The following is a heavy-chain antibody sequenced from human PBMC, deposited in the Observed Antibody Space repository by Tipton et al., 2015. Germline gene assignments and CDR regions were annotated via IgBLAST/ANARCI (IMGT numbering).Heavy chain of an antibody. D-gene: IGHD6-19*01. V-gene: IGHV4-34*01. J-gene: IGHJ4*02. CDR1: GGSFSGYY. CDR2: INHSGST. CDR3: ARHSDRQWLVQGFFDY. Sequence: TLSLTCAVYGGSFSGYYWSWIRQPPGKGLEWIGEINHSGSTNYNPSLKSRATISVDTSKNLFSLRLSSVTAADTAVYYCARHSDRQWLVQGFFDYWGQGALVTVSS.